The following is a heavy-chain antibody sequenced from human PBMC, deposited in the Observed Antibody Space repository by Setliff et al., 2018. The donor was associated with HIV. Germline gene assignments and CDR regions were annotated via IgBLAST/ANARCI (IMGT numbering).Heavy chain of an antibody. J-gene: IGHJ3*01. CDR3: ARGSIPEQYIMTGYSKPRAGALDF. V-gene: IGHV1-69*05. CDR2: SIPLFGTV. CDR1: GDTFSNSA. D-gene: IGHD3-9*01. Sequence: SVKVSCKASGDTFSNSALTWVRQAPGQGLEWMGGSIPLFGTVKYAQKFQGRVTIKSDTSASTAYMELSSLRSEDTAVYYCARGSIPEQYIMTGYSKPRAGALDFWGQGTMVTVSS.